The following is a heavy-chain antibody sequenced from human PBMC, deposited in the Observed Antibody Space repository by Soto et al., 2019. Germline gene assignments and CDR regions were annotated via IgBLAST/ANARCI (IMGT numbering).Heavy chain of an antibody. V-gene: IGHV4-59*01. D-gene: IGHD6-13*01. CDR2: IYYSGST. J-gene: IGHJ4*02. Sequence: SWIRQPPGKGLEWIGYIYYSGSTNYNPSLKSRVTISVDTSKNQFSLKLSSVTAADTAVYYCARGYSSRPYYFDYWGQGTLVTVSS. CDR3: ARGYSSRPYYFDY.